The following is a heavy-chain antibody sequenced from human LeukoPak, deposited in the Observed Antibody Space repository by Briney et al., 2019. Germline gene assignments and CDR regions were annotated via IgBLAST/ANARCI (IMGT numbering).Heavy chain of an antibody. D-gene: IGHD5-18*01. Sequence: PSEILSLTCAVYGGSFSDYSWTWIRQPPRKGLQWMGEINHIGGTNHNPSLMSRVIMSVDTSKNQISLNVSSVTAADTAVYYCARVGYSYSINDWSRTGLGAYPTKYYYYMDVWGKGTTVTVSS. CDR1: GGSFSDYS. V-gene: IGHV4-34*01. CDR3: ARVGYSYSINDWSRTGLGAYPTKYYYYMDV. CDR2: INHIGGT. J-gene: IGHJ6*03.